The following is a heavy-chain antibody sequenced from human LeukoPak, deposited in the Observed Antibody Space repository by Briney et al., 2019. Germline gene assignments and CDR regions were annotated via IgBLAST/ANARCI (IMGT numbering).Heavy chain of an antibody. CDR1: GFTFDDYA. Sequence: GGSLRLSRAASGFTFDDYAMHWVRQAPGKGLEWVSGISLNSGSIGYADSVKGRFTISRDNAKNSLHLQMNSLRAEDMALYYCAKDRSIGILTGYGLDYWGQGTLVSVFS. J-gene: IGHJ4*02. V-gene: IGHV3-9*03. CDR2: ISLNSGSI. D-gene: IGHD3-9*01. CDR3: AKDRSIGILTGYGLDY.